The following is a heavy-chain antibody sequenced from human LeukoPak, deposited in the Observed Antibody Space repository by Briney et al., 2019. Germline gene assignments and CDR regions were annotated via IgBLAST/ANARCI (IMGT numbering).Heavy chain of an antibody. V-gene: IGHV4-38-2*01. J-gene: IGHJ6*03. Sequence: SETLSLTCAVSGYSISSGYYWGWIRQPPGKGLEWIGSIYHSGSTYYNPSLKSRVTISVDTSKNQFSLKLSSVTAADTAVYYCARYVYYYYYMDVWGKGTTVTVSS. CDR1: GYSISSGYY. D-gene: IGHD3-10*02. CDR2: IYHSGST. CDR3: ARYVYYYYYMDV.